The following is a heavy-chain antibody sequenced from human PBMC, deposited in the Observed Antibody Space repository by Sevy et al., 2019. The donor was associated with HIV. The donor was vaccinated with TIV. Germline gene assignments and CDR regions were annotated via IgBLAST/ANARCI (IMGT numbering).Heavy chain of an antibody. CDR1: GFMFGDYS. V-gene: IGHV3-48*02. D-gene: IGHD3-16*01. CDR3: ARDNRWGFDY. Sequence: GGSLRVSCTASGFMFGDYSMNWVRQAPGKGLEWISYIKSGSNTIWYADSVKGRFTISRDNAKQSLYLQMNSLRDEDTAVYYCARDNRWGFDYWGQGTLVTVSS. J-gene: IGHJ4*02. CDR2: IKSGSNTI.